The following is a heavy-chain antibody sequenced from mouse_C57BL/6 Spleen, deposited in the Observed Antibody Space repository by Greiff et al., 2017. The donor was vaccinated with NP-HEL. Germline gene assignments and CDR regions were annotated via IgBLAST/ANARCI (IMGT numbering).Heavy chain of an antibody. J-gene: IGHJ2*01. Sequence: VQLQQSGAELVRPGTSVKVSCKASGYAFTNYLIEWVKQRPGQGLEWIGVINPGSGGTNYNEKFKGKATLTADKSSSTAYMQLSSLTSEDSAVYFGARSDYGSSYIDYWGQGTTLTVSS. CDR3: ARSDYGSSYIDY. V-gene: IGHV1-54*01. CDR1: GYAFTNYL. CDR2: INPGSGGT. D-gene: IGHD1-1*01.